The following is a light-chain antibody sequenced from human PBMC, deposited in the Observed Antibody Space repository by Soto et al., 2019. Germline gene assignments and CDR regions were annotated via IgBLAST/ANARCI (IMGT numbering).Light chain of an antibody. V-gene: IGLV2-23*01. CDR1: SSDVGSYNL. J-gene: IGLJ1*01. CDR2: EGS. CDR3: CSYAGSRTYV. Sequence: QSALTQPASVSGSPGQSITISCTGTSSDVGSYNLVCWYQQHPGIAPKLMLYEGSKRPSGVSNRFSGSKSGNTASLTISGLQAEDEADYYCCSYAGSRTYVFGTGTKLTVL.